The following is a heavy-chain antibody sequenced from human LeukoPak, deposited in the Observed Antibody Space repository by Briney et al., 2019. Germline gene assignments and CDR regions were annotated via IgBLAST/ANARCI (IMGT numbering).Heavy chain of an antibody. CDR3: ATESWGDGYSPN. J-gene: IGHJ4*02. Sequence: GALVKVSCKASGYTFTSYYMHWVRQAPGQGLEWMGIINPSGGSTSYAQKFQGRVTMTRDTSTSTVYMELSSLRSEDTAVYYCATESWGDGYSPNWGQGTLVTVSS. D-gene: IGHD3-22*01. V-gene: IGHV1-46*01. CDR1: GYTFTSYY. CDR2: INPSGGST.